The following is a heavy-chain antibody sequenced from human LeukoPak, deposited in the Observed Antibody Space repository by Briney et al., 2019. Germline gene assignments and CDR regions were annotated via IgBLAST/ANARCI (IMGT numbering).Heavy chain of an antibody. CDR2: ISSGGNTI. V-gene: IGHV3-11*04. D-gene: IGHD1-1*01. Sequence: GESLRLSCAASGFIFSDYYMSWIRQAPGNGLEWVSFISSGGNTINYADSMKGRFTISRDNAKNSLYLQMNSLRAEDTAVYYCARDRTRETFDYWGRGTLVTVSS. J-gene: IGHJ4*02. CDR1: GFIFSDYY. CDR3: ARDRTRETFDY.